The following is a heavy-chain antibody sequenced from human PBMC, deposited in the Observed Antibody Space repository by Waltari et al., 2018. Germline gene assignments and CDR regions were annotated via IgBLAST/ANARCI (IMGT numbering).Heavy chain of an antibody. D-gene: IGHD2-2*01. J-gene: IGHJ6*03. CDR3: ATSGGSKYQLRDSFYYYYMDV. CDR1: GYTFTDYY. V-gene: IGHV1-69-2*01. Sequence: EVQLVQSGAEVKKPGATVKISCKVSGYTFTDYYMHWLQQAPGNGLEWMGLFYPEDGETIYAEKFQGRVTITADTSTDTAYMELSSLRSEDTAVYYCATSGGSKYQLRDSFYYYYMDVWGKGTTVTVSS. CDR2: FYPEDGET.